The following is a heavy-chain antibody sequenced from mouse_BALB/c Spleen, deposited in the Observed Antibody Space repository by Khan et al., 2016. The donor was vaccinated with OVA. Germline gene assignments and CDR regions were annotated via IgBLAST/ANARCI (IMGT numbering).Heavy chain of an antibody. Sequence: EVQLQESGTVLARPGASVKMSCKASGYSFTSYLIHWVKQRPGQGLEWIGDIYPGNSDTRYNQKFKDKAKLTSGTSTSTAYMELSSLTNEDSAGDYCTRGGFSSFAYWGQGTLVTVSA. CDR2: IYPGNSDT. D-gene: IGHD1-3*01. CDR1: GYSFTSYL. V-gene: IGHV1-5*01. CDR3: TRGGFSSFAY. J-gene: IGHJ3*01.